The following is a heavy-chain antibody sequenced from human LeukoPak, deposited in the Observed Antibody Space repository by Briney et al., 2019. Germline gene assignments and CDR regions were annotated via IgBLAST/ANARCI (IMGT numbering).Heavy chain of an antibody. Sequence: GGSLRLSCAASGFTFRDYTMNWVRQAPGKGLEWVSAISKSGTYIKYADSVKGRFTVSRDNAKNTLYLQVNNLRAEDTAVYYCARGPNSNWSGLDFWGQGTLLTVSS. CDR1: GFTFRDYT. CDR3: ARGPNSNWSGLDF. J-gene: IGHJ4*02. CDR2: ISKSGTYI. V-gene: IGHV3-21*01. D-gene: IGHD6-6*01.